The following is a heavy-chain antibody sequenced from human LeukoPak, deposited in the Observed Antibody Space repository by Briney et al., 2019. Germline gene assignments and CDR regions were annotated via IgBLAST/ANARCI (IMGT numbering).Heavy chain of an antibody. CDR2: ISGSGGST. D-gene: IGHD1-26*01. Sequence: GGSLRLSCAASGFTFSGYAMSWVRQAPGKGLEWVSAISGSGGSTYYADSVKGRFTISRDNAKNSLYLQMNSLRAEDTAVYYCARLSGSYGDAFDIWGQGTMVTVSS. CDR1: GFTFSGYA. J-gene: IGHJ3*02. V-gene: IGHV3-23*01. CDR3: ARLSGSYGDAFDI.